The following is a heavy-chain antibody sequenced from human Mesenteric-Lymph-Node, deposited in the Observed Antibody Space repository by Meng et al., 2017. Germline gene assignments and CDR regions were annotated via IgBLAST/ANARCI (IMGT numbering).Heavy chain of an antibody. CDR2: SKSKVAGGTT. V-gene: IGHV3-15*01. Sequence: GGSLRLSCAASGFTFSNAWMYWVRQAPGKGLEWIGRSKSKVAGGTTDYAAPVKGRFTISRDDSNNTLYLQMNSLKTEDTAVYYCTTVKGWAPFDPWGQGTLVTVSS. J-gene: IGHJ5*02. D-gene: IGHD1-26*01. CDR1: GFTFSNAW. CDR3: TTVKGWAPFDP.